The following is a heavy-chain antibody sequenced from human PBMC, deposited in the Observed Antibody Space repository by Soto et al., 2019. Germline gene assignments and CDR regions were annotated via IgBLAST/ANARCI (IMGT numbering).Heavy chain of an antibody. CDR2: ISSHRDLT. CDR3: ARDDHQWDQRFCDY. V-gene: IGHV1-18*01. D-gene: IGHD1-26*01. Sequence: QVHLVQSGAEVKEPGASVKVSCKASGDTLMNYGISWVRQAPGQGLEWMAWISSHRDLTNYAQRFQGRVTVTADTQTRTVYMELRSLRSDDTAVYYCARDDHQWDQRFCDYWGQGTLVTVAS. J-gene: IGHJ4*02. CDR1: GDTLMNYG.